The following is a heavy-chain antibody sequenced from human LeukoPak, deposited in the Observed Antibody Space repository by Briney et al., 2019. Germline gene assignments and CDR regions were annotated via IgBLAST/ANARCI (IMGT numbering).Heavy chain of an antibody. Sequence: GGSLRLSCAASGFTVSSNYMNWVRQAPGKGLEWVSVIYSGGSTYYADSVKGRFTISRDNSKNTLYLQMNSLRAEDTAVYYCASSVGYSYGYMGAFDIWGQRTMVTVSS. V-gene: IGHV3-53*01. J-gene: IGHJ3*02. CDR3: ASSVGYSYGYMGAFDI. CDR2: IYSGGST. D-gene: IGHD5-18*01. CDR1: GFTVSSNY.